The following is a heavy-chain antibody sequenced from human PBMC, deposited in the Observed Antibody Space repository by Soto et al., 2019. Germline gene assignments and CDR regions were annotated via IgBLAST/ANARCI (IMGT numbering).Heavy chain of an antibody. CDR1: GFTFGHYA. CDR2: ISYDGDNE. D-gene: IGHD2-2*01. V-gene: IGHV3-30*18. Sequence: QVQLEESGGGVVQPGRSLRLSCAASGFTFGHYAMNWVRQAPGKGLEWLAIISYDGDNEYYAGSVRGRFTISRDNSKNTLYLQTNNLRHEATAVYYCAKDGGPVYCNSPGCSAKHFDYWGQGTLVTVSS. CDR3: AKDGGPVYCNSPGCSAKHFDY. J-gene: IGHJ4*02.